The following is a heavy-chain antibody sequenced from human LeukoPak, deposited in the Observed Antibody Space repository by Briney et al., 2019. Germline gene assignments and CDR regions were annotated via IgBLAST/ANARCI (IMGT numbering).Heavy chain of an antibody. D-gene: IGHD6-25*01. V-gene: IGHV1-3*01. Sequence: ASVKVSCKASGYTFTSYAMHWVRQAPGQRLEWMGWINAGNGNTKYSQKFQGRVTITRDTSASTAYMDLSSLRPEDTAVYYCARVSSGWHGYLDYWGQGTPVTVSS. CDR2: INAGNGNT. J-gene: IGHJ4*02. CDR3: ARVSSGWHGYLDY. CDR1: GYTFTSYA.